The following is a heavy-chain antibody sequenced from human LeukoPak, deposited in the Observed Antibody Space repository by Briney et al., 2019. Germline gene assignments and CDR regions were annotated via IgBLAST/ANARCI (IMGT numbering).Heavy chain of an antibody. Sequence: PSQTLSLTCTVSGGSISSGSYYWSWIRQPAGKGLEWIGRIYTSGSTNYNPSLKSRVTISVDTSKNQFSLKLSSVTAADTAVYYCAQTAWGELRGGVDAFDIWGQGTMVTVSS. V-gene: IGHV4-61*02. J-gene: IGHJ3*02. CDR1: GGSISSGSYY. CDR3: AQTAWGELRGGVDAFDI. D-gene: IGHD1-26*01. CDR2: IYTSGST.